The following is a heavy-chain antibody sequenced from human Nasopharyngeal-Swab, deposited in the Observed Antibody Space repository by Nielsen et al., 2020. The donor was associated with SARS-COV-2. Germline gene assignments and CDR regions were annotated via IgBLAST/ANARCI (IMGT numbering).Heavy chain of an antibody. Sequence: LSCAVYGGSFSGYYWSWIRQPPGKGLEWIGEINHSGSTNYSPSLKSRVTISVDTSKNQFSLKLSSVTAADTAVYYCARGGWVVAATYAEYFQHWGQGTLVTVSS. CDR2: INHSGST. CDR3: ARGGWVVAATYAEYFQH. J-gene: IGHJ1*01. D-gene: IGHD2-15*01. CDR1: GGSFSGYY. V-gene: IGHV4-34*01.